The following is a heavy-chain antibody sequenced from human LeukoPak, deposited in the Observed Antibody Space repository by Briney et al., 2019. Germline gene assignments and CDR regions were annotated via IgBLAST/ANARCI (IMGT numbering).Heavy chain of an antibody. Sequence: GASVKVSCXASGYTFTSYYMHWVRQAPGQGLEWMAVINPSGGITSYAQKFQGRVTMTRDTSTSTVYMELSSLRSEDTAVYYCARDRAVAGFRFDYWGQGTLVTVSS. J-gene: IGHJ4*02. CDR2: INPSGGIT. CDR3: ARDRAVAGFRFDY. D-gene: IGHD6-19*01. V-gene: IGHV1-46*01. CDR1: GYTFTSYY.